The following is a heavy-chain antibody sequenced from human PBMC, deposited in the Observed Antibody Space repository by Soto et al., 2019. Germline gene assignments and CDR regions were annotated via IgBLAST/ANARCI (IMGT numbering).Heavy chain of an antibody. CDR2: IIPIFGTA. D-gene: IGHD1-26*01. J-gene: IGHJ6*02. V-gene: IGHV1-69*01. CDR3: ARGGPGGSDVSGAMDV. CDR1: GGTFSSYA. Sequence: QVQLVQSGAEVKKPGSSVKVSCKASGGTFSSYAISWVRQAPGQGLEWMGGIIPIFGTANYAQKFQGRVTITADESTSTAYMELRSLRSEDTAVYYCARGGPGGSDVSGAMDVWGQGTTVTVSS.